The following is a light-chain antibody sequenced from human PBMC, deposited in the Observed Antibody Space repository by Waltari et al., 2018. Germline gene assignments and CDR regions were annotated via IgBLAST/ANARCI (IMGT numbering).Light chain of an antibody. Sequence: QSVLTQPPSVSGTPGQTVTISCFGTNSNIGRHSVFWYQQLPGTAPKLLIYRDEQRPAGVPDRFSGSKSGTSASLAIRGLRSEDEADYYCAAWDDSLSVSYVFGSGTKVTV. CDR1: NSNIGRHS. J-gene: IGLJ1*01. CDR3: AAWDDSLSVSYV. CDR2: RDE. V-gene: IGLV1-47*01.